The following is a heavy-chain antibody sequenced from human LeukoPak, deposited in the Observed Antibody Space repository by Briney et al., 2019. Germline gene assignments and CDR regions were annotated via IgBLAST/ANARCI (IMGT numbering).Heavy chain of an antibody. D-gene: IGHD2-2*01. J-gene: IGHJ4*02. CDR3: ASRPYCSSTSCPWSGFDY. V-gene: IGHV4-59*01. CDR2: IYYSGST. CDR1: GGSISSYY. Sequence: SETLSLTCTVSGGSISSYYWSWIRQPPGKGLEWIGYIYYSGSTNYNPSLKSRVTISVDTSKNQFSLKLSSVTAADTAVYYCASRPYCSSTSCPWSGFDYWGQGTLVTVSS.